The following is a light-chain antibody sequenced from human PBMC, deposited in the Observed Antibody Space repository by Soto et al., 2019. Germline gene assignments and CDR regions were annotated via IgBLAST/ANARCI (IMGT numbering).Light chain of an antibody. CDR3: QQYNSYSPT. J-gene: IGKJ1*01. CDR2: KAS. CDR1: QSISSW. V-gene: IGKV1-5*03. Sequence: DIQMTQSPSTLSASVGDRVTITCRASQSISSWLAWYQQKPGKAPKLLIYKASSLESGVPSRFSGSGSGTEFTLTISSLQPNDFATYYCQQYNSYSPTLSQGNEVEIK.